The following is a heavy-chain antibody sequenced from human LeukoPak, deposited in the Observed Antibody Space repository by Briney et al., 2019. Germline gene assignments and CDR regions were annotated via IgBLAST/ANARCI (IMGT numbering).Heavy chain of an antibody. D-gene: IGHD3-10*01. V-gene: IGHV1-2*02. CDR2: INPNSGGT. CDR1: GYTFTGYY. Sequence: ASVKVSCKASGYTFTGYYMHWVRQAPGQGLAWMGWINPNSGGTNYAQKFQGRVTMTKDTSISTAYMELSRLRSDDTAVYYSARDRRYYGSGSSFAGMDVWGQGTTVTVSS. J-gene: IGHJ6*02. CDR3: ARDRRYYGSGSSFAGMDV.